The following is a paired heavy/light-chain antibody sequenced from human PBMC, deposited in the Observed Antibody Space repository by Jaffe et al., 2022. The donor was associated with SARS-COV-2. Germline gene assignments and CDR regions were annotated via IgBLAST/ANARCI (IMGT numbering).Heavy chain of an antibody. J-gene: IGHJ5*02. CDR1: GYTFTNYG. CDR3: ARDVVDYGSGSYESWFDP. CDR2: ISAYNDNT. D-gene: IGHD3-10*01. V-gene: IGHV1-18*01. Sequence: QVQLVQSGAEVKKPGASVKVSCKASGYTFTNYGINWVRQAPGQGLEWMGWISAYNDNTNYAQKLQDRVTMTADTSTSTAHMELRSLRSDDTAVYYCARDVVDYGSGSYESWFDPWGQGTLVTVSS.
Light chain of an antibody. V-gene: IGLV3-9*01. J-gene: IGLJ2*01. CDR2: RDS. CDR1: NIGSKN. CDR3: QVWDSSHVI. Sequence: SYELTQPLSVSVALGQTARITCGGNNIGSKNVHWYQQKPGQAPVVVIYRDSNRPSGIPERFSGSNSGNTATLTISRAQAGDEADYYCQVWDSSHVIFGGGTKLTVL.